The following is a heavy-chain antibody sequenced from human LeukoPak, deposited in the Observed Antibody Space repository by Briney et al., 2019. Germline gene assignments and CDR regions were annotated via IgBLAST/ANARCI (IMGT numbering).Heavy chain of an antibody. V-gene: IGHV4-30-4*01. D-gene: IGHD2-21*02. Sequence: SETLSLTCTVSGGSISSGDYYWSWIRQPPGKGLEWIGYIYYSGSTYYNPSLKSRVTISVDTSKNQFSLKLSSVTAADTAVYYCATATTYAYCGGDCYSQVDAFDIWGQGTMVTVSS. CDR1: GGSISSGDYY. CDR2: IYYSGST. J-gene: IGHJ3*02. CDR3: ATATTYAYCGGDCYSQVDAFDI.